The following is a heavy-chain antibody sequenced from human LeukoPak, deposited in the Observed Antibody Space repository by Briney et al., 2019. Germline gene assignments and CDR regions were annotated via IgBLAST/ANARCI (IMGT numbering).Heavy chain of an antibody. CDR1: GYTFTSYA. CDR3: ARELVVVVAATGYYYYMDV. J-gene: IGHJ6*03. CDR2: INTNTGNP. D-gene: IGHD2-15*01. V-gene: IGHV7-4-1*02. Sequence: ASVKVSCKASGYTFTSYAMNWVRQAPGQGLEWMGWINTNTGNPTYAQGFTGRFVFSLDTSVSTAYLQISSLTAEDTAVYYCARELVVVVAATGYYYYMDVWGKGTTVTVSS.